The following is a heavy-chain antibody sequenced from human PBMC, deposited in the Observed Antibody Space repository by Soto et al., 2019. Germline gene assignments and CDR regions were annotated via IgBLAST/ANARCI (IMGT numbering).Heavy chain of an antibody. J-gene: IGHJ4*02. CDR3: ARDGYYDSSGYYLFDY. D-gene: IGHD3-22*01. V-gene: IGHV4-61*01. CDR2: IYYSGST. CDR1: GGYVSSGSYE. Sequence: SDSLSLTCTASGGYVSSGSYEWRWVRQHPRKGLEWIGYIYYSGSTNYSPSLKSRVTISVDTSKNQFSLKLSSVTAADTAVYYCARDGYYDSSGYYLFDYWGQGTLVTIS.